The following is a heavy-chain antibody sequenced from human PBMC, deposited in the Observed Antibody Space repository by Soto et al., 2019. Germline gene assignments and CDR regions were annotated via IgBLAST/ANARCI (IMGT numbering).Heavy chain of an antibody. D-gene: IGHD2-15*01. CDR2: ISSSSAYI. Sequence: PRGSLRLSCEASGFRFSTFSMTWVRQAPGKGLEYVSVISSSSAYIYYADSVKARFTVSRDNARNTLFLQMSALTEDDTAVYYRARHERGDYDYYGLGVWGQGTRVTVSS. CDR1: GFRFSTFS. V-gene: IGHV3-21*04. CDR3: ARHERGDYDYYGLGV. J-gene: IGHJ6*02.